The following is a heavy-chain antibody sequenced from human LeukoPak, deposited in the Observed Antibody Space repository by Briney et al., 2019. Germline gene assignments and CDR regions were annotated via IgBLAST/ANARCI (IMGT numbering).Heavy chain of an antibody. J-gene: IGHJ3*02. CDR2: ISYDGSHK. CDR1: GFPFSTYG. Sequence: GGSLRLSCAASGFPFSTYGMHWVRQAPGKGLEWVAIISYDGSHKYYTDSVKGRFTLSRDNSMNTLYLQMNSLRAEDTAIYYCAKDKGIRSSAFDIWGQGTMVTVSS. D-gene: IGHD2-2*01. CDR3: AKDKGIRSSAFDI. V-gene: IGHV3-30*18.